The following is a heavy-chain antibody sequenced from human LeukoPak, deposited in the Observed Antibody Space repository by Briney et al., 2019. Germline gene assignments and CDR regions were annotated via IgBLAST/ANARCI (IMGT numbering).Heavy chain of an antibody. D-gene: IGHD5-12*01. V-gene: IGHV1-2*02. CDR3: ARAVARGYSGYGIDY. CDR2: INPNSGST. J-gene: IGHJ4*02. CDR1: GYTFTGYY. Sequence: ASVKVSCKASGYTFTGYYMHWVRQAPGQGLEWMGWINPNSGSTNYAQKFQGRVTMTRDTSISTAYMELSGLRSDDTAVYYCARAVARGYSGYGIDYWGQGTLVTVSS.